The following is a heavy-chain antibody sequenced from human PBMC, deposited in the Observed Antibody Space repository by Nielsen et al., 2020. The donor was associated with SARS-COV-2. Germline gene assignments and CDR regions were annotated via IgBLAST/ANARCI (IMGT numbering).Heavy chain of an antibody. CDR2: ISYDGSNK. CDR1: GFTFSSYA. CDR3: ARGEAYYYDSNWFDP. D-gene: IGHD3-22*01. V-gene: IGHV3-30*04. Sequence: SCAASGFTFSSYAMHWVRQAPGKGLEWVAVISYDGSNKYYADSVKGRFTISRDNSKNTLYLQMNSLRAEDTAVYYCARGEAYYYDSNWFDPWGQGTLVTVSS. J-gene: IGHJ5*02.